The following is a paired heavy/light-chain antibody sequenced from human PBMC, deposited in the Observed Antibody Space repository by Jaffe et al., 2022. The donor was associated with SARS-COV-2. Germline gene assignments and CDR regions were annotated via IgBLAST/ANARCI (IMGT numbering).Light chain of an antibody. V-gene: IGKV1-39*01. CDR3: QQTFISPIT. CDR2: DAS. CDR1: QSVISY. J-gene: IGKJ5*01. Sequence: DIQMTQSPSSLSASVGDRVTITCRASQSVISYLNWYQQKPGEAPNLLIYDASSLQSGVPSRFSGSGSGTDFTLTISSLQPEDFATYYCQQTFISPITFAQGTRLEIK.
Heavy chain of an antibody. D-gene: IGHD3-22*01. CDR1: GGSVSSGSYY. CDR3: ARGVNSGYSDY. Sequence: QVQLQESGPGLVKPSETLSLTCIVSGGSVSSGSYYWTWIRQPPGKRLEWIGYISYSGTTNYNPSLRSRVTILVDTSKNQFSLKLSPVTAADTAVYYCARGVNSGYSDYWGQGTLVTVSS. J-gene: IGHJ4*02. CDR2: ISYSGTT. V-gene: IGHV4-61*01.